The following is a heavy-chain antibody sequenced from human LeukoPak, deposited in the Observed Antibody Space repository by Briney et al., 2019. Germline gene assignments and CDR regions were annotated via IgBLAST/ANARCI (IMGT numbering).Heavy chain of an antibody. Sequence: PGGSLRLSCAASGFTFSSYAMSWVRQAPGKGLEWVSGISGSGGNTYYADSAKGRFTISRDNSKNTLYLQMNSLRAEDTAVYYCAKDRLITIFGVVIYYFDYWGPGTLVTVSS. J-gene: IGHJ4*02. D-gene: IGHD3-3*01. CDR3: AKDRLITIFGVVIYYFDY. CDR1: GFTFSSYA. CDR2: ISGSGGNT. V-gene: IGHV3-23*01.